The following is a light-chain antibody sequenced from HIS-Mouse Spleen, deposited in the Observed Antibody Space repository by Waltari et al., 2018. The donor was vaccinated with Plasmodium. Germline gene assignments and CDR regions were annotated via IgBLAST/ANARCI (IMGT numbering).Light chain of an antibody. V-gene: IGLV2-8*01. CDR3: SSYAGSNNLV. CDR1: SSDVGGYNY. J-gene: IGLJ2*01. CDR2: EVS. Sequence: QSALTQPPSASGSPGRSVTISCTGTSSDVGGYNYVSWYQQHPGKAPKLMIYEVSKRPSGVPDRVAGSKSGNTASLTVAGLQAEDEADYYCSSYAGSNNLVFGGGTKLTVL.